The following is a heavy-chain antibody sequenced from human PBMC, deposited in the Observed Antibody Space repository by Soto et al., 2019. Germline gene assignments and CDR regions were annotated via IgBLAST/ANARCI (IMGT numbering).Heavy chain of an antibody. CDR3: ARDSVGSGYD. Sequence: QVQLQESGPGLVKPSETLSLTCAVSGGSISGYYWSWIRQPPGKRLEWIGYIYYSGYTNYNPSLKSLVTISVDRSKNQFSLELRSVTASDTAVYYCARDSVGSGYDWGQGTLVTVSS. D-gene: IGHD5-12*01. CDR1: GGSISGYY. V-gene: IGHV4-59*01. J-gene: IGHJ4*02. CDR2: IYYSGYT.